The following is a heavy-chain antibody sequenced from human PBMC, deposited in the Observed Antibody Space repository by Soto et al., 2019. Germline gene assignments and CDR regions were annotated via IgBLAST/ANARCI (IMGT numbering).Heavy chain of an antibody. CDR1: GDAISSNNW. D-gene: IGHD3-22*01. CDR2: IHHSGST. Sequence: QVHLQESGPGLVKPSGTLSLTCAVSGDAISSNNWWTWVRHHPGKGPEWIGEIHHSGSTNYNPSHNNRVTISIDKSKTQFSINLSSVTAADTAMYYCATFRRGYDQTDAFDIWGQGTMVTVAS. V-gene: IGHV4-4*02. CDR3: ATFRRGYDQTDAFDI. J-gene: IGHJ3*02.